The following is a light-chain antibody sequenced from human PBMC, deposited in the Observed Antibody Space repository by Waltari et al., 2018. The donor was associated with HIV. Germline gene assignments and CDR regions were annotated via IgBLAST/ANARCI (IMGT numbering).Light chain of an antibody. V-gene: IGLV1-51*02. J-gene: IGLJ2*01. CDR2: ENE. Sequence: QSVLTQSPSVSAAPGQKVTISCYGSSSDIGKNHVSWYQQFPGRAPKLLIYENEKRPSVIPCRFSGSKFGTSATLDITGLQTGDEALYFCATWDSSLRTVIYGGGTNLTVL. CDR3: ATWDSSLRTVI. CDR1: SSDIGKNH.